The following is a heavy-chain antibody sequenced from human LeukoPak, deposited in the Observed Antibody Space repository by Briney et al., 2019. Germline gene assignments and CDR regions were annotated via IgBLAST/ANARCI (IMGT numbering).Heavy chain of an antibody. CDR2: IWYDGSNK. J-gene: IGHJ6*02. CDR3: ARRQQSSYGMDV. Sequence: GGSLRLSCAASGFSFSSCGMHWVRQAPGKGLEWVAVIWYDGSNKYYADSVKGRFTISRDNSKNTLYLQMNSLSAEDTAVYYCARRQQSSYGMDVWGQGTTVTVSS. V-gene: IGHV3-33*08. CDR1: GFSFSSCG. D-gene: IGHD6-13*01.